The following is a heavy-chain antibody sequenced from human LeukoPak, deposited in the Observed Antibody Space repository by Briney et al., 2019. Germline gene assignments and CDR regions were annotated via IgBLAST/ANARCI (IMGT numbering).Heavy chain of an antibody. CDR3: ARVVGDTSPIFDY. J-gene: IGHJ4*02. V-gene: IGHV4-39*01. D-gene: IGHD1-26*01. CDR1: GGSISSSSYY. Sequence: PSETLSLTCTVSGGSISSSSYYWGWIRQPPGKGLEWIGSIYYSGSTYYNPSLKSRVTISVDTSKNQFSLKLSSVTAADTAVYYCARVVGDTSPIFDYWGQGTLVTVSS. CDR2: IYYSGST.